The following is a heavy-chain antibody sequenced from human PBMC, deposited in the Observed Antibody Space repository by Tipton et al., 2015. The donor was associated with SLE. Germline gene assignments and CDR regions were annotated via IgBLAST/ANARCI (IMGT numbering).Heavy chain of an antibody. CDR2: INHSGST. D-gene: IGHD6-19*01. J-gene: IGHJ3*02. V-gene: IGHV4-34*01. CDR3: ARPSPGPIAVAGKNPFHI. CDR1: GGSFSDYY. Sequence: TLSLTCAVYGGSFSDYYWSWIRQPPGKGLEWIGQINHSGSTNYNPSLKSRVTISVDTSKNQFSLKLSSVTAADTAVYYCARPSPGPIAVAGKNPFHIWGQGTMVTVSS.